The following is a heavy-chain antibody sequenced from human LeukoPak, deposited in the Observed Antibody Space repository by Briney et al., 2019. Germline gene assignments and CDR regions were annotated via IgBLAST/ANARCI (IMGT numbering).Heavy chain of an antibody. CDR2: INPNSGGT. D-gene: IGHD6-13*01. Sequence: ASVKVSCKASGYTFTGYYMHWVRQAPGQGLEWMGWINPNSGGTNYAQKFQGRVTMTRDTSISTAYMELSRLRSDDTAVYYCARDCGASSSCLADYWGQGTLVTVSS. V-gene: IGHV1-2*02. J-gene: IGHJ4*02. CDR3: ARDCGASSSCLADY. CDR1: GYTFTGYY.